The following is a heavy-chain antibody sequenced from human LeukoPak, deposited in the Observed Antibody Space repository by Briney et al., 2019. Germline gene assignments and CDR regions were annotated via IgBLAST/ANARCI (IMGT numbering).Heavy chain of an antibody. CDR3: ASRREDCCYTLRLDAFDI. D-gene: IGHD2-2*02. J-gene: IGHJ3*02. Sequence: GGSLRLSCAASGFTFSSYSMNWVRQAPGKGLEWVSSISSTSSYIYYADSVKGRFTISRDNAKNSLYLQMNSLRAEDTAVYYCASRREDCCYTLRLDAFDIWGQGTMVTVSS. CDR2: ISSTSSYI. V-gene: IGHV3-21*04. CDR1: GFTFSSYS.